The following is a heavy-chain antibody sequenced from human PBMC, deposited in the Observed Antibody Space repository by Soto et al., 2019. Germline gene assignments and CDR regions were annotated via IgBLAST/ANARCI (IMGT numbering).Heavy chain of an antibody. CDR1: GFTFTNYW. J-gene: IGHJ4*02. CDR3: GSVFEY. V-gene: IGHV3-74*01. CDR2: INNDGSGT. Sequence: EVQLVESGGGLVRPGGSLRLSCAVSGFTFTNYWMHWVRQAPGKGLVWVSRINNDGSGTSYADCVKGRFTISRDNAKNTLYMKMDSLRAEDAGVYFCGSVFEYWGQGAPVTVCS.